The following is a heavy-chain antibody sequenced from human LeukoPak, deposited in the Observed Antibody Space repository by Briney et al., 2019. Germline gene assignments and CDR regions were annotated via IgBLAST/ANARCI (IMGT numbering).Heavy chain of an antibody. CDR2: IKQDGSEK. J-gene: IGHJ4*02. V-gene: IGHV3-7*01. CDR3: ARDREAMIVVVIGY. D-gene: IGHD3-22*01. Sequence: QAGGSLRLSCAASGFTFSSYWMSWVRQAPGKGLEWVANIKQDGSEKYYVDSVKGRFTISRDNAKNSLYLQMNSLRAEDTAVYYCARDREAMIVVVIGYWGQGTLVTVSS. CDR1: GFTFSSYW.